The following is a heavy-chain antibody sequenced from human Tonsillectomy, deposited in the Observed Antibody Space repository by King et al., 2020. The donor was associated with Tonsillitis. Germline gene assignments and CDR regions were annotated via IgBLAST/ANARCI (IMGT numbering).Heavy chain of an antibody. V-gene: IGHV3-23*04. CDR1: GFILSNNG. J-gene: IGHJ4*02. Sequence: VQLVESGGGLVQPGGSLRLSCVASGFILSNNGMSWVRQAPGKGLEWVSSFSIGGSRTYYADSVKGRFTISRDNSKHTLYLQMNSLRAEDTAIYYCAKEIRPNDYWGQGTLVTVSS. CDR3: AKEIRPNDY. CDR2: FSIGGSRT. D-gene: IGHD3-3*02.